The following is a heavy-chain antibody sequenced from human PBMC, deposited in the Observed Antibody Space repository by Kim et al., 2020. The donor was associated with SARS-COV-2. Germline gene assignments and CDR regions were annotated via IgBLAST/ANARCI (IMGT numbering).Heavy chain of an antibody. D-gene: IGHD3-9*01. CDR2: IYYSGST. V-gene: IGHV4-39*01. Sequence: SETLSLTCTVSGGSISSSSYYWGWIRQPPGKGLEWIGSIYYSGSTYYNPSLKSRVTISVDTSKNQFSLKLSSVTAADTAVYYCARLPYYDILTGYYAFDIWGQGTMVTVSS. J-gene: IGHJ3*02. CDR1: GGSISSSSYY. CDR3: ARLPYYDILTGYYAFDI.